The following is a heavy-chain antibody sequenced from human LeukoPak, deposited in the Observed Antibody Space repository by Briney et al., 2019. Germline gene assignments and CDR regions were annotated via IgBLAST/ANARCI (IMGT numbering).Heavy chain of an antibody. CDR2: IDPSDSYT. CDR3: ARRARGRAFDI. CDR1: GYSFTTYW. Sequence: GESLRISCKGSGYSFTTYWTTWVRQMPGKGLEWMGRIDPSDSYTNYSPSFQGHVTISVDRSISTVYLQWSSLKASDTAMYYCARRARGRAFDIWGQGTMVTVSS. V-gene: IGHV5-10-1*01. D-gene: IGHD3-10*01. J-gene: IGHJ3*02.